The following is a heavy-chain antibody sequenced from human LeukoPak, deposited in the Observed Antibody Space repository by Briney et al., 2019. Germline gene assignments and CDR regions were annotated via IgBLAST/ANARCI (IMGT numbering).Heavy chain of an antibody. J-gene: IGHJ4*02. D-gene: IGHD4/OR15-4a*01. V-gene: IGHV3-30-3*01. Sequence: GGSLRLSRAASGFTFSSYAMHWVRQAPGKGLEWVAVISYDGSNKYYADSVKGRFTISRDNSKNTLYLQMNSLRVEDTAVYFCARDPGAFPYFFDCWGQGTLVTVSS. CDR2: ISYDGSNK. CDR1: GFTFSSYA. CDR3: ARDPGAFPYFFDC.